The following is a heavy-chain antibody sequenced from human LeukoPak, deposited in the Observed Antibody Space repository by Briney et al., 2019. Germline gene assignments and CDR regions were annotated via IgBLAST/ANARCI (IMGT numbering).Heavy chain of an antibody. CDR2: ISSSGSTI. D-gene: IGHD3-22*01. CDR3: ARAPSYYYESSGFYLDY. J-gene: IGHJ4*02. V-gene: IGHV3-48*03. Sequence: PGGSLRLSCAASGFTPSHYEMNWVRQAPGKGLEWVSYISSSGSTIYYADSVKGRFTISRDNAKNSLYLQMNSLSAEDTAVYYCARAPSYYYESSGFYLDYWGQGTLVTVSS. CDR1: GFTPSHYE.